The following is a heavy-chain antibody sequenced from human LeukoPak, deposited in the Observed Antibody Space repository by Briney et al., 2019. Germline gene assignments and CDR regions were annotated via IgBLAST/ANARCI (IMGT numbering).Heavy chain of an antibody. J-gene: IGHJ4*02. CDR3: AGGHYPLEY. D-gene: IGHD1-26*01. CDR2: LYPSGST. V-gene: IGHV4-59*01. CDR1: GGSINSGY. Sequence: PSETLSLTCRVSGGSINSGYWSWIRQPPGKGLEWIGLLYPSGSTKYNPSLKSRVTISVDTSRTQFSLKLSSMTAANTAVYYCAGGHYPLEYWGQGTLVTVSS.